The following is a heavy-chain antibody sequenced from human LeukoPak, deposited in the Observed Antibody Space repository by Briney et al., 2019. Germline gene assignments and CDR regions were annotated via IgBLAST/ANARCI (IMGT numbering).Heavy chain of an antibody. CDR2: ISSSGSYI. Sequence: GGSLRLSCAASGFTFSTYSLNWVRQAPGKGLEWFSSISSSGSYIYYADSLKGRFTISRDNAKHSLYLQMNSLRAEDTAVYYCARGDNWNFAYLDYWGQGTLVTVSS. D-gene: IGHD1-1*01. CDR1: GFTFSTYS. CDR3: ARGDNWNFAYLDY. J-gene: IGHJ4*02. V-gene: IGHV3-21*01.